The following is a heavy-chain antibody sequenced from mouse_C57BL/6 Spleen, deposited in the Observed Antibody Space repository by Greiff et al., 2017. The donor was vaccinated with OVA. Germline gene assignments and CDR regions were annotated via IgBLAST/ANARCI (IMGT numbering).Heavy chain of an antibody. V-gene: IGHV1-80*01. CDR3: ARKGLYSNFYFDY. J-gene: IGHJ2*01. Sequence: VQLQQSGAELVKPGASVKISCKASGYAFSSYWMNWVKQRPGKGLEWIGQIYPGDGDTNYNGKFKGKATLTADKSSSTAYMQLSSLTSEDSAVYFCARKGLYSNFYFDYWGQGTTLTVSS. CDR1: GYAFSSYW. CDR2: IYPGDGDT. D-gene: IGHD2-5*01.